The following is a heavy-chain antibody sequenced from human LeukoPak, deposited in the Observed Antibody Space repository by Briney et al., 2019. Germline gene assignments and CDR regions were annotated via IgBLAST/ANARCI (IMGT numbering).Heavy chain of an antibody. J-gene: IGHJ4*02. CDR3: ARGGGTVVTPLAY. D-gene: IGHD4-23*01. CDR1: GFTFSSYA. CDR2: ISYDGSNK. Sequence: GRSLRLSCAASGFTFSSYAMHWVRQAPGKGLGWVAVISYDGSNKYYADSVKGRFTISRDNSKNTLYLQMNSLRAEDTAVYYCARGGGTVVTPLAYWGQGTLVTVSS. V-gene: IGHV3-30-3*01.